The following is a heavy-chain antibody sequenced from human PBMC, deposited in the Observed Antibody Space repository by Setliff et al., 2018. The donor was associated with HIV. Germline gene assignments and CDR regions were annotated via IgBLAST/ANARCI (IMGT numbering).Heavy chain of an antibody. V-gene: IGHV1-3*01. CDR1: GYRFTGFA. J-gene: IGHJ4*02. Sequence: ASVKVSCKASGYRFTGFAIHWVRQAPGQRFEWMGWINAGTGNTKYSQKFQDRVTISRDIHANTAYMELSSLRSEDTAIYYCARTLREYSYGSPDYWGPGTLVTVS. CDR3: ARTLREYSYGSPDY. D-gene: IGHD5-18*01. CDR2: INAGTGNT.